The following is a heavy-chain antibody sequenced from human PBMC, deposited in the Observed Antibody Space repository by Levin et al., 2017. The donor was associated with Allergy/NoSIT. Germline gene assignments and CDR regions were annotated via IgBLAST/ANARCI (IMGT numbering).Heavy chain of an antibody. CDR3: AVFSLRYGTFDI. D-gene: IGHD4-17*01. CDR1: GGSFGGYY. V-gene: IGHV4-34*01. Sequence: SETLSLTCAVYGGSFGGYYWSWLRQPPGKGLEWIGEINHRGYTAYNPSLKSRATISVDTSRNQFSVKLNPVTAADTAVYYCAVFSLRYGTFDIWGQGTMVTVSS. CDR2: INHRGYT. J-gene: IGHJ3*02.